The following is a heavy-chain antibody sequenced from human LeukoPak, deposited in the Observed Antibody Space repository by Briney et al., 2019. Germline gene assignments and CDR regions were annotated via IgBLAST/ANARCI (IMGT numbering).Heavy chain of an antibody. J-gene: IGHJ4*02. CDR1: GFTFSSYS. D-gene: IGHD3-9*01. Sequence: GGSLRLSCAASGFTFSSYSMNWVRQAPGKGLEWVSSISSSSSYIYYADSVKGRFTISRDNAKNSLYLQMNSLRAEDTAVYYCARDRTTFLLRYFDWLYAGGYFDYWGQGTLVTVSS. CDR3: ARDRTTFLLRYFDWLYAGGYFDY. V-gene: IGHV3-21*01. CDR2: ISSSSSYI.